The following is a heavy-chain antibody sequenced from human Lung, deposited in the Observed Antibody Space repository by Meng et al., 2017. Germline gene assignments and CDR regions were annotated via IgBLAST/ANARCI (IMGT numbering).Heavy chain of an antibody. CDR1: GGSFSGYY. D-gene: IGHD6-19*01. J-gene: IGHJ4*02. CDR2: IIDSGST. CDR3: VRRTYSSGWYFDY. V-gene: IGHV4-34*02. Sequence: QGQLPQWGAGLLKPSEALSLTCAVYGGSFSGYYWSWIRQPPGKGLEWIGEIIDSGSTNYNPSLKSRVTISVDTSKNQFSLRVTSVTAADRAVYYCVRRTYSSGWYFDYWGQGTLVTVSS.